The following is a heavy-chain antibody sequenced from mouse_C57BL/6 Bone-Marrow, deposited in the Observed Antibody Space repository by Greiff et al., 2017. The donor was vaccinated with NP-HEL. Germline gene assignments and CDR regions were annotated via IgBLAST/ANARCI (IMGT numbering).Heavy chain of an antibody. CDR3: ARDPYYDYDGFAY. D-gene: IGHD2-4*01. V-gene: IGHV1-64*01. Sequence: VQLQQPGAELVKPGASVKLSCKASGYTFTSYWMHWVKQRPGQGLEWIGMIHPNSGSTNYNEKFKSKATLTVDKSSSTAYMQLSSLTSEDSAVYYCARDPYYDYDGFAYWGQGTLVTVSA. CDR1: GYTFTSYW. CDR2: IHPNSGST. J-gene: IGHJ3*01.